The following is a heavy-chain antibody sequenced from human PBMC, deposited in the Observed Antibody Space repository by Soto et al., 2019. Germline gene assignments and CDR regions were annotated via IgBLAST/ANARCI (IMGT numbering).Heavy chain of an antibody. V-gene: IGHV3-30*18. CDR1: GFTFSSYG. CDR2: ISYDGSNK. J-gene: IGHJ3*02. Sequence: GGSLRLSCAASGFTFSSYGMHWVRQAPGKGLEWVAVISYDGSNKYYADSVKGRFTISRDNSKNTLYLQMNSLRAEDTAVYYCAEIAAGGRDDAFDIWGQGTMVTVSS. D-gene: IGHD3-10*01. CDR3: AEIAAGGRDDAFDI.